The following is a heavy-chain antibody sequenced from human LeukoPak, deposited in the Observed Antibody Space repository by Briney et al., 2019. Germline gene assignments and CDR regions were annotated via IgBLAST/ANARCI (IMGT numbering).Heavy chain of an antibody. D-gene: IGHD3-3*01. CDR2: IKQDGSEK. J-gene: IGHJ5*02. V-gene: IGHV3-7*01. CDR3: ARDMCYDFWSGYYTGLRFDP. CDR1: GFTFSSYW. Sequence: PGGSLRLSWAASGFTFSSYWMSWVRQAPGKGLEWVANIKQDGSEKYYVDSVKGRFTISRDNAKNSLYLQMNSLRAEDTAVYYCARDMCYDFWSGYYTGLRFDPWGQGTLVTVSS.